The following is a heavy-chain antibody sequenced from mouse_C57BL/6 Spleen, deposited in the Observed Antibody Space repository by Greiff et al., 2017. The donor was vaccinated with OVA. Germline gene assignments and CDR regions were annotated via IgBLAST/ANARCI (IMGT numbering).Heavy chain of an antibody. J-gene: IGHJ2*01. CDR2: INPSSGYT. D-gene: IGHD1-1*01. CDR1: GYTFTSYW. CDR3: AKGALDSTVRNDYFDY. V-gene: IGHV1-7*01. Sequence: VHLQQPGAELAKPGASVKLSCKASGYTFTSYWMHWVKQRPGQGLEWIGYINPSSGYTKYNQKFKDKATLTADKSSSTAYMQLSSLTYEDSTVYYCAKGALDSTVRNDYFDYWGQGTTLTVSS.